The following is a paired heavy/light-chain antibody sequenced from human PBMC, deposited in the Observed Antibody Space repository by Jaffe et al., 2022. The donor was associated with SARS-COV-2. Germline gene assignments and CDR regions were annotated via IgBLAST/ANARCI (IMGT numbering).Heavy chain of an antibody. D-gene: IGHD2-15*01. V-gene: IGHV3-21*01. CDR2: ISTSSSYI. J-gene: IGHJ4*02. CDR3: AREGGFCSGGGCRYFDS. Sequence: EVQLVESGGGLVKPGGSLRLSCADSGFTFSSYSMNWVRQAPGKGLEWVSSISTSSSYIYYADSVKGRFTISRDDAKNSLYLQMNSLRAEDTAVYYCAREGGFCSGGGCRYFDSWGQGTLVTVSS. CDR1: GFTFSSYS.
Light chain of an antibody. V-gene: IGKV3-11*01. CDR1: QSISDY. CDR3: QHRSNWPPT. CDR2: DAS. Sequence: EIVLTQSPATLSLSPGERATLSCRASQSISDYLAWYQQKPGQAPRLLIYDASNRATGIPGRFSGSGSGTDFTLTISSLEPEDFAVYYCQHRSNWPPTFGQGTKVEIK. J-gene: IGKJ1*01.